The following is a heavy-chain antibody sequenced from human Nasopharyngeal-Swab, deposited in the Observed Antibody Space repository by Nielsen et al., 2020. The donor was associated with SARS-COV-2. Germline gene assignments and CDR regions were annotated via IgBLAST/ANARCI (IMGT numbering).Heavy chain of an antibody. V-gene: IGHV3-66*01. CDR3: ARGSTVSSYYHYMDV. CDR1: GFTVSSNY. D-gene: IGHD2-2*01. CDR2: FYSGGTT. J-gene: IGHJ6*03. Sequence: GGSLRLSCAASGFTVSSNYMHWVRQAPGGGLEWVSAFYSGGTTYYADSVKGRVTISRDNSNNTVYLQMNSLRAEDTAVYYCARGSTVSSYYHYMDVWGKGTTVTVSS.